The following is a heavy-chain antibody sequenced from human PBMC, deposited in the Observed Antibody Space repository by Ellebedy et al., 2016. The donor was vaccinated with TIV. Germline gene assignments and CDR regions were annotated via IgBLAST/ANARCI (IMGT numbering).Heavy chain of an antibody. CDR2: ITPDGSKK. Sequence: GESLKISCAASGFSFSSQWMSWVRLAPGKGLEWVVEITPDGSKKYYLDSVKGRFTVSRDNPTNSLYLQMNSLTVEDTAGYYCASSHAGWGQGTLVTVSS. CDR3: ASSHAG. CDR1: GFSFSSQW. J-gene: IGHJ4*02. V-gene: IGHV3-7*01.